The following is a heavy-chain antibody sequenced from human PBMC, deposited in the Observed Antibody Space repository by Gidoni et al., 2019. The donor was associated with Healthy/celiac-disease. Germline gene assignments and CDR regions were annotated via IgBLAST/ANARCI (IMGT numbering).Heavy chain of an antibody. Sequence: QVQLVESGGGVVQPGRSLRLSCAASGFTFSSYGMHWVRQAPGKGLEWVAVIWYDGSNKYYADSVKGRFTISRDNSKNTLYLQMNSLRAEDTAVYYCARDQRGSYAYYYGMDVWGQGTTVTVSS. CDR1: GFTFSSYG. J-gene: IGHJ6*02. D-gene: IGHD1-26*01. V-gene: IGHV3-33*01. CDR3: ARDQRGSYAYYYGMDV. CDR2: IWYDGSNK.